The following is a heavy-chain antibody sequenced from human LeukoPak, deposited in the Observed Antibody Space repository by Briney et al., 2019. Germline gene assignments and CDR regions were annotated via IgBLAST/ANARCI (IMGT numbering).Heavy chain of an antibody. J-gene: IGHJ4*02. CDR2: IKKDGSEK. CDR3: TRDGHTVRGIAGF. D-gene: IGHD3-10*01. CDR1: GFDVSNYW. V-gene: IGHV3-7*01. Sequence: GGSLRLSCAASGFDVSNYWMGWVRQAPGKGPEWVANIKKDGSEKYYVDSVGGRFTISRDNAGNSLYLQMDSLRAEDTAVYYCTRDGHTVRGIAGFWGQGTLVTVSS.